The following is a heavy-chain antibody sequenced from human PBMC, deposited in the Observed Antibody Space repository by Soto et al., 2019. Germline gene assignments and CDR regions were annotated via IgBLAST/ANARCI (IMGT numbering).Heavy chain of an antibody. CDR2: IIPIFGTA. D-gene: IGHD3-22*01. CDR1: GGTFSSYA. Sequence: QVQLVQSGAEVKKPGSSVKVSCKASGGTFSSYAISWVRQAPGQGLEWMGGIIPIFGTANYAQKFQGRVTITADESTSTAYMELSRLRSEDTAVYYCARDRSTDSSGYLYWFDPWGQGTLVTVSS. J-gene: IGHJ5*02. CDR3: ARDRSTDSSGYLYWFDP. V-gene: IGHV1-69*01.